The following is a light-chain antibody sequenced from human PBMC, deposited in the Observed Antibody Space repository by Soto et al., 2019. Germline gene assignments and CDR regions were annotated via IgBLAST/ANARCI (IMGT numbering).Light chain of an antibody. Sequence: PLTQPASVSGSPGQSITISCTGTNSDVGSYNLVSWYQHHPGKAPKLIIYEGNKRPSGVSNRFSGSKSGNTASLTISGLQAEDEADYYCCSYAANIYHVFGTGTKVTVL. J-gene: IGLJ1*01. CDR1: NSDVGSYNL. CDR3: CSYAANIYHV. CDR2: EGN. V-gene: IGLV2-23*01.